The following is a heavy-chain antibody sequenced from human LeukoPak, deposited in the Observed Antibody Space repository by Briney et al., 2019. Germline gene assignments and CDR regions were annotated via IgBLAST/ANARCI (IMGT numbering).Heavy chain of an antibody. V-gene: IGHV4-38-2*01. CDR2: IYHSGST. Sequence: SETLSLTCAVSGYSISSGYYWGWIRQPPGKGLEWIGSIYHSGSTYYNPSLKSRVTISVDTSKTQFSLKLSSVTAADTAVYYCARQAVAGVSDWGQGTLVTVSS. J-gene: IGHJ4*02. CDR3: ARQAVAGVSD. D-gene: IGHD6-19*01. CDR1: GYSISSGYY.